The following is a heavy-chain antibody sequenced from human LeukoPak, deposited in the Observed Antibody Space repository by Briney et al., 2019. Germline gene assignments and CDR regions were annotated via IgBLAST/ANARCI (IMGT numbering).Heavy chain of an antibody. Sequence: GGSLRLSCAASGFTFSSYSMNWVRQAPGKGLEWVSYISSSSSTIYYADSVKGRFTISRDNSKNTLYLQMNSLRAEDTAVYYCAKDLRAVGATVWGQGTLVTVSS. CDR1: GFTFSSYS. CDR3: AKDLRAVGATV. CDR2: ISSSSSTI. J-gene: IGHJ4*02. V-gene: IGHV3-48*01. D-gene: IGHD1-26*01.